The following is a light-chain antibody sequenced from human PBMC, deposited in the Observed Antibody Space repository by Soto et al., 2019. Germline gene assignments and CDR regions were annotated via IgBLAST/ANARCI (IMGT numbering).Light chain of an antibody. V-gene: IGLV1-40*01. Sequence: QSVLTQPPSVSGAPGQRVTISFTGSSSNIGAGYDLHWYQQLPGTAPKLLIYDNSNRPSGVPDRFSGSKSGTSASLAIAGLQAEDEADYYCQSYDSSLSAYVFGTGTKVTVL. CDR3: QSYDSSLSAYV. CDR2: DNS. CDR1: SSNIGAGYD. J-gene: IGLJ1*01.